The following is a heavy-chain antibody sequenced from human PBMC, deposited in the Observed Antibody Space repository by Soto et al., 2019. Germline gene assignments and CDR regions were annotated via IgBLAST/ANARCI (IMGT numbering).Heavy chain of an antibody. D-gene: IGHD3-10*01. V-gene: IGHV1-69*01. CDR2: IIPIFGTA. J-gene: IGHJ6*02. Sequence: QVQLVQSGAEVKKPGSSVKVSCKASGGTFSSYAISWVRQAPGQGLEWMGGIIPIFGTANYAQKFQGRVTITADESTSTAYMELSSLRSEDKAVYYCARRAEGYGSGSYYNEERYYYYYGMDVWGQGTTVTVSS. CDR1: GGTFSSYA. CDR3: ARRAEGYGSGSYYNEERYYYYYGMDV.